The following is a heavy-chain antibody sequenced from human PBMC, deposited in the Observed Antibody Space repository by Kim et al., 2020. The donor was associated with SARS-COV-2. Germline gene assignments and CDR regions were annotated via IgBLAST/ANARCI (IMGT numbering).Heavy chain of an antibody. CDR1: GFTFSGSA. Sequence: GGSLRLSCAASGFTFSGSAMHWVRQASGKGLEWVGRIRSKANSYATAYAASVKGRFTISRDDSKNTAYLQMNSLKTEDTAVYYCTRHSRVSGWYYYGMDVWGQGTTVTVSS. CDR3: TRHSRVSGWYYYGMDV. CDR2: IRSKANSYAT. J-gene: IGHJ6*02. V-gene: IGHV3-73*01. D-gene: IGHD6-19*01.